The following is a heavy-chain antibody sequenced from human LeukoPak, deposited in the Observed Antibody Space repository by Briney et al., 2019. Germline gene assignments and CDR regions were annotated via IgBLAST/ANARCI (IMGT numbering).Heavy chain of an antibody. D-gene: IGHD1-20*01. Sequence: ASVKVSCKASGGTFSSYAISWVRQAPGQGLEWMGWINPNSGGTNYAQKFQGRVTMTRDTSISTAYMELSRLRSDDTAVYYCATSNWNQYYFDYWGQGTLVTVSS. J-gene: IGHJ4*02. CDR1: GGTFSSYA. CDR2: INPNSGGT. CDR3: ATSNWNQYYFDY. V-gene: IGHV1-2*02.